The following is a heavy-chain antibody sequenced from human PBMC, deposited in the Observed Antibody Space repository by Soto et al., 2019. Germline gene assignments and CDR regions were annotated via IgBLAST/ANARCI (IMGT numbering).Heavy chain of an antibody. J-gene: IGHJ6*02. D-gene: IGHD3-3*01. Sequence: SLRLSCAASGFTFSDYYMSWIRQAPGKGLEWVSYISSSGSTIYYADSVKGRFTISRDNAKNSLYLQMNSLRAEDTAVYYCARALRFLEWLSPGRYYGMDVWGQGTTVTVSS. CDR2: ISSSGSTI. V-gene: IGHV3-11*01. CDR3: ARALRFLEWLSPGRYYGMDV. CDR1: GFTFSDYY.